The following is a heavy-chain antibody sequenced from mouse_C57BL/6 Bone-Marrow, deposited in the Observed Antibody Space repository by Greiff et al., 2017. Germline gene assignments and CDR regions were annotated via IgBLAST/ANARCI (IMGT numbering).Heavy chain of an antibody. Sequence: VQLKESGAELMKPGASVKLSCKATGYTFTGYWIEWVKPRPGHGLEWIGELLPGSGSTNSNAQFKGNATFTADTSSSTAYMQHRSLATEDSAIYCCARSLITTVVATDYWGQGTTRTVSS. CDR1: GYTFTGYW. D-gene: IGHD1-1*01. CDR3: ARSLITTVVATDY. V-gene: IGHV1-9*01. J-gene: IGHJ2*01. CDR2: LLPGSGST.